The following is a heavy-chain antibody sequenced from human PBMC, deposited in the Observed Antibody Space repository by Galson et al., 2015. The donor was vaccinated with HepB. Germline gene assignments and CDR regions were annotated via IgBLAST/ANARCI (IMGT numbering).Heavy chain of an antibody. CDR3: ARERTYCSGGNCYSVIDF. D-gene: IGHD2-15*01. CDR1: GVSVSSGNYY. Sequence: LSLTCTVSGVSVSSGNYYWSWIRQPPGKGLEWIGYVFYSGSTNYNPSLKSRVTISVDTSKNQFSLKLNSATAADTAVYYCARERTYCSGGNCYSVIDFWGQGTLVTVSS. CDR2: VFYSGST. J-gene: IGHJ4*02. V-gene: IGHV4-61*01.